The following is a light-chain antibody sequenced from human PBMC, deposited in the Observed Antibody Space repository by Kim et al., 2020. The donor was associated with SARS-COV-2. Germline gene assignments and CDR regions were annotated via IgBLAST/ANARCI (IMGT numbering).Light chain of an antibody. V-gene: IGKV3-11*01. Sequence: PGESADHSCRASETVTSDLAWYQQKAGQPPRLIYGDANSRASSIPARFSGSGFGTDFTLSISSLEPEDVAIYYCQQRWRWPLTFGGGTKVDIK. CDR1: ETVTSD. J-gene: IGKJ4*01. CDR2: DAN. CDR3: QQRWRWPLT.